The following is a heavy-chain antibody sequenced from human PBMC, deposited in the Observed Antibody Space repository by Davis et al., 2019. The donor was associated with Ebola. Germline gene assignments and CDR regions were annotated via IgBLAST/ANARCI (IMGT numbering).Heavy chain of an antibody. D-gene: IGHD4-23*01. Sequence: GGSLRLSCAASGFTFSSYAMSWVRQAPGKGLEWVANIKQDGSEKQYVDSVKGRFTISRDNAENSLYLQMSSLRADDTAMYYCARDLVYGGNAFFDYWGQGTLVSVSS. CDR2: IKQDGSEK. CDR1: GFTFSSYA. J-gene: IGHJ4*02. CDR3: ARDLVYGGNAFFDY. V-gene: IGHV3-7*03.